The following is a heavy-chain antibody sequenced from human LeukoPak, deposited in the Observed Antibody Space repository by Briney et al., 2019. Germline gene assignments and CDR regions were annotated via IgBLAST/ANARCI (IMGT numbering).Heavy chain of an antibody. V-gene: IGHV4-59*08. J-gene: IGHJ4*02. CDR3: ATRGY. Sequence: SETLSLTCTVSGGSISSDYWQWIRQPPGKGLEWIGYIYNSGSNNYNPSLKSRVTISIDTSKNQFSLKLTSVTATDTAVYYCATRGYWGQGTLVTVSS. D-gene: IGHD3-10*01. CDR2: IYNSGSN. CDR1: GGSISSDY.